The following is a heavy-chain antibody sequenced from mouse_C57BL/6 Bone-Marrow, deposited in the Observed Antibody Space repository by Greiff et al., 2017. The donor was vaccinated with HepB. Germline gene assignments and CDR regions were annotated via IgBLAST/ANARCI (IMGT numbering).Heavy chain of an antibody. J-gene: IGHJ4*01. Sequence: EVQLVESGGGLVKPGGSLKLSCAASGFTFISYAMSWVRQTPEKRLEWVATISDGGSYTYYPDNVKGRFTISRDNAKNNLYLQMSHLKSEDTAMYYCARGDYYGYYYAMDYWGQGTSVTVSS. V-gene: IGHV5-4*01. CDR1: GFTFISYA. D-gene: IGHD1-1*01. CDR2: ISDGGSYT. CDR3: ARGDYYGYYYAMDY.